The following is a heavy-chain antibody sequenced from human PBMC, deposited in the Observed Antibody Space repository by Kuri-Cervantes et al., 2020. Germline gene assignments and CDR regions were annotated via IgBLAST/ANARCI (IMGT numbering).Heavy chain of an antibody. CDR2: INHSGST. CDR3: ARGLGYYYGYFDY. V-gene: IGHV4-34*01. Sequence: ESLKISCAVYGGSFSGYYWSWIRQPPGKGLEWIGEINHSGSTNYNPSLKSRVTISVDTSKNQFSLKLTSVTAADTAVYYCARGLGYYYGYFDYWGQGTLVTVSS. D-gene: IGHD3-22*01. CDR1: GGSFSGYY. J-gene: IGHJ4*02.